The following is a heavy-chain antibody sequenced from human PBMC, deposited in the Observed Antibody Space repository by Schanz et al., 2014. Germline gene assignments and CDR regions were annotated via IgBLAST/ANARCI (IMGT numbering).Heavy chain of an antibody. CDR3: ARGREVVAKIFDV. D-gene: IGHD3-22*01. J-gene: IGHJ3*01. V-gene: IGHV3-21*01. CDR2: INSRSNFI. CDR1: RIIFGTYS. Sequence: EVQLVESGGGLVKPGGSLRLSCTASRIIFGTYSMNWIRQTPKGLEWVSSINSRSNFIYYADSVKGRFTISRENAKSTLYLQVNSLRAEDTGVYYCARGREVVAKIFDVWGQGTMVTVSS.